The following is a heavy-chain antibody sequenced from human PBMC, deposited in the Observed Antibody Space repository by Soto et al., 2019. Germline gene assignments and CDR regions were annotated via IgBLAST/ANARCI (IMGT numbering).Heavy chain of an antibody. Sequence: SETLSLTCGVSGGSISSDNYYWGWIRQPPGKGLEWIGSVFHSGSTYYNPSLRSRVTISVDTSKNQFSLTLNSGTAADTAVYYCARHSYGPMYNWFDPWGQGVLVTVSS. D-gene: IGHD3-16*01. CDR3: ARHSYGPMYNWFDP. CDR1: GGSISSDNYY. J-gene: IGHJ5*02. CDR2: VFHSGST. V-gene: IGHV4-39*01.